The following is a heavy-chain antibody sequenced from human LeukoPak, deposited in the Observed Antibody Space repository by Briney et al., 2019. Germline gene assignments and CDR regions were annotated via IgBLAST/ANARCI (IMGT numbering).Heavy chain of an antibody. J-gene: IGHJ4*02. Sequence: GGSLRLSCAASGFTFSNAWMSWVRQAPGKGLEWVGRIKSKTDGGTTDYAAPVKGRFTISRDDSKNTLYLQMNSLKTEDTAVYYCTTDRWQPHTYYFDYWGQGTLVTVSS. CDR2: IKSKTDGGTT. CDR1: GFTFSNAW. V-gene: IGHV3-15*01. CDR3: TTDRWQPHTYYFDY. D-gene: IGHD5-24*01.